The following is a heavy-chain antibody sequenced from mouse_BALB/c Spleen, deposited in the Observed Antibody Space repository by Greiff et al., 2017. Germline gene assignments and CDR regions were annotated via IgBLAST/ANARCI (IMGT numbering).Heavy chain of an antibody. D-gene: IGHD1-2*01. Sequence: EVKLMESGPSLVKPSQTLSLTCSVTGDSITSGYWNWIRKFPGNKLEYMGYISYSGSTYYNPSLKSRISITRDTSKNQYYLQLNSVTTEDTATYYCASAPITTATRYYAMDYWGQGTSVTVSS. V-gene: IGHV3-8*02. CDR2: ISYSGST. J-gene: IGHJ4*01. CDR1: GDSITSGY. CDR3: ASAPITTATRYYAMDY.